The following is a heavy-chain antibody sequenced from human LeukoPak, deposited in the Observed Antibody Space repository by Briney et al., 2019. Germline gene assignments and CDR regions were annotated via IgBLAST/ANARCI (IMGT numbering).Heavy chain of an antibody. CDR3: ARLRGYCSGGSCLSYYGMDV. CDR2: IYPGDSDT. V-gene: IGHV5-51*01. CDR1: GYSFTSHW. D-gene: IGHD2-15*01. J-gene: IGHJ6*02. Sequence: RGESLKISCKGSGYSFTSHWIGWVRQMPGKGLEWMGIIYPGDSDTRYSPSFQGQVTTSADKSISTAYLQWSSLKASDTAMYYCARLRGYCSGGSCLSYYGMDVWGQGTTVTVSS.